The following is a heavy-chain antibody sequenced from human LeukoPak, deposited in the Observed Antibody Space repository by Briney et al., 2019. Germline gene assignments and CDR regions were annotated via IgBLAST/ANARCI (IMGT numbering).Heavy chain of an antibody. J-gene: IGHJ3*02. CDR3: AREGRWPRAFDI. CDR2: ISYDGSNK. CDR1: GFTFSSYA. Sequence: GGSLRLSCAAPGFTFSSYAMHWVRQAPGKGLEWVAVISYDGSNKYYADSVKGRFTISRDNSKNTLYLQMNSLRAEDTAVYYCAREGRWPRAFDIWGQGTMVTVSS. V-gene: IGHV3-30-3*01. D-gene: IGHD5-12*01.